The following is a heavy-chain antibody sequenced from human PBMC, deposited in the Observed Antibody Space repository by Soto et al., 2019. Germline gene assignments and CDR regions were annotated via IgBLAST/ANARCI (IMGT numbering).Heavy chain of an antibody. J-gene: IGHJ6*02. CDR3: VRDSYSGTPGVYYGMDV. CDR1: GFTFSSYW. V-gene: IGHV3-74*01. CDR2: INTDGSAT. D-gene: IGHD1-26*01. Sequence: GGSLRLSCAASGFTFSSYWMHWVRHAPGKGLVWVSRINTDGSATANADSVKGRFTISRDNAKNTLYLQMNSLRAEDTAIYYCVRDSYSGTPGVYYGMDVWGQGTTVTVSS.